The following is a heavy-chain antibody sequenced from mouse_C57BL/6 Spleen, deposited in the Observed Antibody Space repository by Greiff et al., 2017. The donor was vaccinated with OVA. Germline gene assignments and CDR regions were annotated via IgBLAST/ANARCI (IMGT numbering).Heavy chain of an antibody. CDR1: GYTFTSYW. CDR2: IYPGSGST. Sequence: VQLQQPGAELVKPGASVKMSCKASGYTFTSYWITWVKQRPGQGLEWIGDIYPGSGSTTYNEKFKSKATLTVDTSSSTDYMKLSSLTSEYSAGYYCARRGRSYAMDYWGQGTSVTVSS. CDR3: ARRGRSYAMDY. J-gene: IGHJ4*01. V-gene: IGHV1-55*01.